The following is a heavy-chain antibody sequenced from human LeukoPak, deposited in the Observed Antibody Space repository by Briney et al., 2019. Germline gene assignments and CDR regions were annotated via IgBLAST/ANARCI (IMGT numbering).Heavy chain of an antibody. D-gene: IGHD5-18*01. J-gene: IGHJ4*02. V-gene: IGHV4-39*01. Sequence: PSETLSLTCTVSGGSISSSNYYWGWIRQPPGKGLEWIGTIYYSGSAYYNPSLKSRVTVSVDTSNNQFSLKLSSVTAADTAVYYCARVPFVSYGHGVDYWGQGTLVTVSS. CDR1: GGSISSSNYY. CDR2: IYYSGSA. CDR3: ARVPFVSYGHGVDY.